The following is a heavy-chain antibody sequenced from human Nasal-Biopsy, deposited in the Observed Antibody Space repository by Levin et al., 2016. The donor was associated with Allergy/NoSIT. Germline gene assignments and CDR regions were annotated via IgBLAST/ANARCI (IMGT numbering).Heavy chain of an antibody. CDR2: ISANGDLT. CDR1: GFTFTKSA. D-gene: IGHD3-3*01. V-gene: IGHV3-64D*06. CDR3: VKVRFWLDGLNDAFDM. J-gene: IGHJ3*02. Sequence: GESLKISCSASGFTFTKSAMHWVRQAPGKGLQCVSGISANGDLTHYTDSVKGRFIISRDNSKNTVHLQMSSLRPEDTGVYYCVKVRFWLDGLNDAFDMWGQGTTVTVSS.